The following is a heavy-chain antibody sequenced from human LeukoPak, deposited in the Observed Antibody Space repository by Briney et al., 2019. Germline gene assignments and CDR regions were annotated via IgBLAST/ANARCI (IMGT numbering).Heavy chain of an antibody. CDR2: IKEDGSTK. CDR3: AKEAWGTSSWRDY. V-gene: IGHV3-7*01. Sequence: SGGSLRLSCTGTGFTFSNYWMSWVRQAPGKGLEWVANIKEDGSTKYYVDSVKGRFIISRDNAKNSMYLQMNSLRAEDTALYYCAKEAWGTSSWRDYWGQGTLVTVSS. J-gene: IGHJ4*02. D-gene: IGHD2-2*01. CDR1: GFTFSNYW.